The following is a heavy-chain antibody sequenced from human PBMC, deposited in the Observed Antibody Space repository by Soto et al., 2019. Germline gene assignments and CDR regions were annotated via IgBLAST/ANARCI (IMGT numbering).Heavy chain of an antibody. CDR2: IYWDNDK. CDR1: GFSLYTSRVG. D-gene: IGHD3-16*01. V-gene: IGHV2-5*02. J-gene: IGHJ3*01. CDR3: AHIMITFGGVTALDAFDF. Sequence: PTLVNPTQTLTLTCTFSGFSLYTSRVGVAWIRQPPGKALEWLAIIYWDNDKRYSPSLESRLAITKDTSKNQVVLTMTNLDPVDTATYYCAHIMITFGGVTALDAFDFWGQGTMVTVSS.